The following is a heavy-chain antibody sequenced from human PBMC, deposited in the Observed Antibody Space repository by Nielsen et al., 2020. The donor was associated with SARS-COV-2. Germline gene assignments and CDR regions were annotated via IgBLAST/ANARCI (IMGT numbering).Heavy chain of an antibody. J-gene: IGHJ5*02. CDR2: IYYSGST. Sequence: SETLSLTCTVSGGSISSYYWSWIRQPPGKGLEWIGYIYYSGSTNYNPSLKSRVTISVDTSKNQFSLKLSSVTAADTAVYYCARHETGRYSSSWYDPWGQGTLVTVSS. D-gene: IGHD6-13*01. CDR3: ARHETGRYSSSWYDP. V-gene: IGHV4-59*08. CDR1: GGSISSYY.